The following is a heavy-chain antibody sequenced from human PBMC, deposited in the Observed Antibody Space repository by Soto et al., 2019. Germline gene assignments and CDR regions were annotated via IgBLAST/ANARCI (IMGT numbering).Heavy chain of an antibody. CDR2: IYYSGST. CDR3: ARQDSSSWYGYYYYGMDV. V-gene: IGHV4-39*01. CDR1: GGSISSSSYY. J-gene: IGHJ6*02. D-gene: IGHD6-13*01. Sequence: SETLSLTCTVSGGSISSSSYYWGWIRQPPGKRLEWIGSIYYSGSTYYNPSLKNRDTISVDTSKNQFSLKLSSVTAADTAVYYFARQDSSSWYGYYYYGMDVWGQGTTVTVSS.